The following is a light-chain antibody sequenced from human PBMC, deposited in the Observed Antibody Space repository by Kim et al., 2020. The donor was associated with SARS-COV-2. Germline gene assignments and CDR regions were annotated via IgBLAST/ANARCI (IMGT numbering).Light chain of an antibody. CDR1: RSNIGGGYE. CDR3: HSYDSSLGAVV. J-gene: IGLJ2*01. Sequence: QSVLTQPPSVSGAPGQRVTISCTGSRSNIGGGYEVHWYKQLPGTAPKLLIFDNLNRPSGVPDRFSGSKSGTSASLAISGLQAEDEADYYCHSYDSSLGAVVFGGGTQLTVL. CDR2: DNL. V-gene: IGLV1-40*01.